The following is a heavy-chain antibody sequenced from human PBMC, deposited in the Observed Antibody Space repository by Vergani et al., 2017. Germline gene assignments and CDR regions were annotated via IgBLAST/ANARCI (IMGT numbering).Heavy chain of an antibody. V-gene: IGHV1-69*08. CDR2: IVPILDRK. CDR3: AWDQGRSQVISHYGMGV. Sequence: QVQLVQSGAEMKKPGSSVKVSCKSSGGTFSSYTFIWVRLAPGQGLDWMGSIVPILDRKEYAQKFQGRVALTADTSTSTVYMELSSLGSEDTAVCYCAWDQGRSQVISHYGMGVWGQGTTVTVSS. CDR1: GGTFSSYT. J-gene: IGHJ6*02. D-gene: IGHD3-16*02.